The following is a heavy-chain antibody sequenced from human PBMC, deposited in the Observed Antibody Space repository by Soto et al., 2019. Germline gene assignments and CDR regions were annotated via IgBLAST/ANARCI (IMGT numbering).Heavy chain of an antibody. V-gene: IGHV4-59*01. CDR2: VYYTGST. CDR3: ARSVAVPGAQIDH. J-gene: IGHJ4*02. CDR1: GGSISGSY. D-gene: IGHD6-19*01. Sequence: SETLSLTCSVSGGSISGSYWSWIRQSPGKGLEWLGYVYYTGSTNYSPSLRSRVSISVDTSKNEFSLRLSSVTAADTAVYFCARSVAVPGAQIDHWGQGTQVTVSS.